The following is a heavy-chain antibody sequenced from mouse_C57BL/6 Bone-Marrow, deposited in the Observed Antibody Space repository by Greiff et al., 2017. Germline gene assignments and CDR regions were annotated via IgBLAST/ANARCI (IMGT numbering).Heavy chain of an antibody. CDR3: ARRWLLRLDY. D-gene: IGHD2-3*01. CDR2: MYPGDGDT. CDR1: GYAFSSSW. Sequence: VQLQQSGPELVKPGASVKISCKASGYAFSSSWMNWVKQRPGKGLEWIGRMYPGDGDTNYNGKFKGKATLTADKSSSTAYMQLSSLTSEDSAVYFCARRWLLRLDYWGQGTTLTVSS. V-gene: IGHV1-82*01. J-gene: IGHJ2*01.